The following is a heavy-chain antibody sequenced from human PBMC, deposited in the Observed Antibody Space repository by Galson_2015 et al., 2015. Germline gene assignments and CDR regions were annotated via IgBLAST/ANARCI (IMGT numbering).Heavy chain of an antibody. J-gene: IGHJ3*02. CDR2: IYYSGST. CDR3: ANYGDYEDYAFDI. D-gene: IGHD4-17*01. V-gene: IGHV4-39*01. Sequence: ETLSLTCTVSGGSISSSSYYWGWIRQPPGKGLEWIGSIYYSGSTYYNPSLKSRVTISVDTSKNQFSLKLSSVTAADTAVYYCANYGDYEDYAFDIWGQGTMVTVSS. CDR1: GGSISSSSYY.